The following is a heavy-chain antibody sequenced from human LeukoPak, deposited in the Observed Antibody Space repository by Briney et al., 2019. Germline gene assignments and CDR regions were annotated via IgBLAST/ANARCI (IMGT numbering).Heavy chain of an antibody. Sequence: PSETLSLTCTVSGGSISSYYWSWIRQPAGKGLEWIGRIYTSGSTNYNPSLKSRVTMSVDTSKNQFSLKLSSVTAADTAVYYCARVDSSSWYGGNYFDYWAREPWSPSPQ. CDR1: GGSISSYY. D-gene: IGHD6-13*01. J-gene: IGHJ4*02. CDR2: IYTSGST. CDR3: ARVDSSSWYGGNYFDY. V-gene: IGHV4-4*07.